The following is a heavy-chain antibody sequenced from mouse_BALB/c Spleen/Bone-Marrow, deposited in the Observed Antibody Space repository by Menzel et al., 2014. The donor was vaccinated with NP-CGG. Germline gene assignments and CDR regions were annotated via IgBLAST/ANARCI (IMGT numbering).Heavy chain of an antibody. D-gene: IGHD1-1*01. CDR1: GFSLTSYG. Sequence: VQLQQSGPGLVAPSQSLSITCTVSGFSLTSYGVSWVRQPPGKGLEWLGVIWGDGGTNYHSPLISRLSISKDNSKNQVFLKLNSLQTDDTATYYCARVGDLRLAYWGQGTLVTVSA. V-gene: IGHV2-3*01. CDR3: ARVGDLRLAY. J-gene: IGHJ3*01. CDR2: IWGDGGT.